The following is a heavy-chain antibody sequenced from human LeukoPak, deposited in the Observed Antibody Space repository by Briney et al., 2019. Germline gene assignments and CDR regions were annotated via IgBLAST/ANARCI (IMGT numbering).Heavy chain of an antibody. V-gene: IGHV1-2*02. J-gene: IGHJ4*02. Sequence: ASVTVSCKASGYTFTGYYMHWVRQAPGQGLEWMGWINPNSGGTNYAQKFQGRVTMTRDTSISTAYMELSRLRSDDTAVYYCARDLINDYGGNLAYWGQGTLVTVSS. CDR3: ARDLINDYGGNLAY. D-gene: IGHD4-23*01. CDR2: INPNSGGT. CDR1: GYTFTGYY.